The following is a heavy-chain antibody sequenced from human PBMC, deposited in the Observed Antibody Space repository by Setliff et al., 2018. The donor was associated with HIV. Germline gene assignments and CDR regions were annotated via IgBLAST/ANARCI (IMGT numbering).Heavy chain of an antibody. CDR3: ARAARYSSSWYKRGYYFDY. CDR1: GGSFSGYY. J-gene: IGHJ4*02. CDR2: INHSGST. V-gene: IGHV4-34*01. Sequence: SETLSLTCAVYGGSFSGYYWSWIRQPPRKGLEWIGEINHSGSTNYNPSLKSRVTISVDTSKNQFSLKLSSVTAADTAVYYCARAARYSSSWYKRGYYFDYWGQGTLVTVSS. D-gene: IGHD6-13*01.